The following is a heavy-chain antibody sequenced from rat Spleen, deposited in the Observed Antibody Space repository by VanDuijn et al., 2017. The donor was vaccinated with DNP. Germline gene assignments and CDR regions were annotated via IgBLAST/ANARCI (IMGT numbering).Heavy chain of an antibody. J-gene: IGHJ2*01. CDR2: VSPDGGGT. CDR3: TNPLLR. Sequence: VSSVSPDGGGTYYPDSVKGRFTISRDNAENTVYLQMNSLRSEDTATYYCTNPLLRWGQGVMVTVSS. V-gene: IGHV5-58*01. D-gene: IGHD3-1*01.